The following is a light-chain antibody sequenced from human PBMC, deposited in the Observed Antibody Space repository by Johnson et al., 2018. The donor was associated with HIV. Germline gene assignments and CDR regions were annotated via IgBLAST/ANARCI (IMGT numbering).Light chain of an antibody. V-gene: IGLV1-51*02. Sequence: VLPQAPSVSAAPGQKVTISCSGSSSNIGNNYVSWYQQLPGTAPKLLIYENNKRPSGIPDRFSGSKSGTSATLGITGLQTGDEADYYCGTWDSSLSAHVFGTGTKVTVL. J-gene: IGLJ1*01. CDR1: SSNIGNNY. CDR2: ENN. CDR3: GTWDSSLSAHV.